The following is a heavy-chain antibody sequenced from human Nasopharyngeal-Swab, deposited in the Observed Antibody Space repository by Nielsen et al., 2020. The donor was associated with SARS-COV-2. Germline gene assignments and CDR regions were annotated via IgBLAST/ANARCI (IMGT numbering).Heavy chain of an antibody. J-gene: IGHJ6*03. V-gene: IGHV3-21*01. D-gene: IGHD3-22*01. CDR3: ARHSSRLMDV. CDR2: ISSSSSYI. CDR1: GFTFNNYN. Sequence: GGSLRLSCAASGFTFNNYNFNWVRQAPGKGLEWVSSISSSSSYIYYADSVKGRFTISRDNAKNSLYLQMNSLRAEDTAVYYCARHSSRLMDVWGKGTTVTVSS.